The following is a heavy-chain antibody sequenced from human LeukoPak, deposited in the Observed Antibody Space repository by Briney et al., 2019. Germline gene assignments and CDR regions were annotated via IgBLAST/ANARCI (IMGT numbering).Heavy chain of an antibody. D-gene: IGHD2-21*02. CDR2: ISSSSSYI. CDR3: ARDRRGVVTAIPDEYFQH. V-gene: IGHV3-21*01. J-gene: IGHJ1*01. Sequence: GGSLRLSCAASGFTFSSYSMNWVRQAPGKWLEWVSSISSSSSYIYYADSVKGRFTISRDNAKNSLYLQMNSLRAEDTAVYYCARDRRGVVTAIPDEYFQHWGQGTLVIVSS. CDR1: GFTFSSYS.